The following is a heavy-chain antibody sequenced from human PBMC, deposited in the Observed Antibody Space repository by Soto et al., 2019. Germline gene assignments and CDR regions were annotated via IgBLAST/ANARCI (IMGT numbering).Heavy chain of an antibody. V-gene: IGHV3-21*06. CDR2: ISGNSAYR. D-gene: IGHD7-27*01. CDR1: GFTFSIHN. CDR3: ARRPPGALAAPDY. J-gene: IGHJ4*02. Sequence: GGSLRLSCAASGFTFSIHNLNWVRQAPGRGLEWVSSISGNSAYRYYADSVKGRFTISRDNAKNSLYLQMNSLRAEDTGVYYCARRPPGALAAPDYWGQGTRVTV.